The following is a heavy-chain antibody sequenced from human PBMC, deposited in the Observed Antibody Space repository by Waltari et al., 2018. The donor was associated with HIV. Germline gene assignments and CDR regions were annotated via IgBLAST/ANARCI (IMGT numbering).Heavy chain of an antibody. Sequence: EVQLVESGGGLVQPGGSLSLSCAASGFTFSSYSMNWVRQAPGKGLEWVSYISSSSSTIYYADSVKGRFTISRDNGKNSLYLQMNSLRAEDTAVYYCARHKEGEGYNYWIYYYYYGMDVWGQGTTVTVSS. CDR2: ISSSSSTI. CDR1: GFTFSSYS. J-gene: IGHJ6*02. V-gene: IGHV3-48*01. D-gene: IGHD5-18*01. CDR3: ARHKEGEGYNYWIYYYYYGMDV.